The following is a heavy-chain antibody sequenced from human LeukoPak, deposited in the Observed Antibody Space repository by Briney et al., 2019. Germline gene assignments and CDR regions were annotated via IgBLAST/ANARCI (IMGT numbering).Heavy chain of an antibody. V-gene: IGHV3-30*14. D-gene: IGHD2-2*02. Sequence: QPGGSLRLSCAVSGFTFSSYAMHWVRQAPDKGLEWVAVISYDGSNKYYADSVKGRFTISRDNSKNTLYLQMNSLRAEDTAVYYCATDYCSSTSCYTGDYWGQGTLVTVSS. CDR3: ATDYCSSTSCYTGDY. CDR1: GFTFSSYA. CDR2: ISYDGSNK. J-gene: IGHJ4*02.